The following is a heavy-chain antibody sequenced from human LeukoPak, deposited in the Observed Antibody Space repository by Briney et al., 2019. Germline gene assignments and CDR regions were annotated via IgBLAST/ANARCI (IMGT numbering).Heavy chain of an antibody. CDR1: GGSISGSSYY. CDR2: IYYTGTT. Sequence: SETLSLTCTVSGGSISGSSYYWLWTRQPPGKGLEWIGSIYYTGTTYYKPSLKSRVTISVDTSKNQFSLNLSSVTAADTAVYYCAREGGPYRPLDYSGQGTLVTVSS. J-gene: IGHJ4*02. V-gene: IGHV4-39*02. CDR3: AREGGPYRPLDY.